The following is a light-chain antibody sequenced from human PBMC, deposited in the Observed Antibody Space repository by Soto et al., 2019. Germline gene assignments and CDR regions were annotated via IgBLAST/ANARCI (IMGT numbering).Light chain of an antibody. V-gene: IGKV3-11*01. CDR2: DAS. CDR3: QQRSNWL. CDR1: QSVSTF. Sequence: IVLTHSPATLCFSPGEMAILSCRASQSVSTFLAWFQQKPVQAPRLLIYDASNRATGIPARFSGSGSGTDFTLTISSLEPEDFAVYYCQQRSNWLFGPGTKVDIK. J-gene: IGKJ3*01.